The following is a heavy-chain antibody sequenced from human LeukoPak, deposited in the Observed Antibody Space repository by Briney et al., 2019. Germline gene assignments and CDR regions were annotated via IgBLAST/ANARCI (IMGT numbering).Heavy chain of an antibody. CDR2: ISSSGSIT. J-gene: IGHJ4*02. CDR3: ARSSDYGDY. V-gene: IGHV3-48*01. D-gene: IGHD3-10*01. CDR1: GFTLSSHN. Sequence: GGSLRLSCVASGFTLSSHNINWVRQAPGKGLEWVSHISSSGSITYYGDSVKGRITISRDNAKNSVSLYMNSLRAEDTAVYYCARSSDYGDYWGQGTLVTVSS.